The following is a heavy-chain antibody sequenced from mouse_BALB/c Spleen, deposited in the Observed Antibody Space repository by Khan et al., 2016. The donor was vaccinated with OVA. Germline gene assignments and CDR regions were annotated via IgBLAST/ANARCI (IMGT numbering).Heavy chain of an antibody. Sequence: EVELVESGGGLVKPGGSLKLSCAASGFTFSNYAMSWVRQTPEQRLEWVASISSGGSTYYPDSVKGRFTISRDNDRNILYLQMSSLRSEDTAMYYCARDDWFTYWGQGTLVTVSA. V-gene: IGHV5-6-5*01. CDR2: ISSGGST. J-gene: IGHJ3*01. CDR3: ARDDWFTY. CDR1: GFTFSNYA.